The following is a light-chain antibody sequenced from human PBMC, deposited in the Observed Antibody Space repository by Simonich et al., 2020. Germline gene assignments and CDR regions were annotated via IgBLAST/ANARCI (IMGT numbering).Light chain of an antibody. Sequence: ALQMTQSPSSLSASVGDRVPITFRASQGIRNALGWYQQKPGNAPKLLIYAASSLQSGGPSRFSGSGSGTDFTLTISSLQPDDFATYYCQQYNSYSYTFGQGTKLEIK. CDR1: QGIRNA. J-gene: IGKJ2*01. V-gene: IGKV1-6*01. CDR2: AAS. CDR3: QQYNSYSYT.